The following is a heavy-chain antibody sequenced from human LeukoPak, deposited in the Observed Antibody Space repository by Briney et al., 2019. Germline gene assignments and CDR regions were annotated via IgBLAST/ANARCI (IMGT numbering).Heavy chain of an antibody. J-gene: IGHJ6*03. CDR3: ARGGYCSSTSCYGRLDYYYYYMDV. Sequence: SETLSLTCTVSGGSISSSSYYWGWIRQPPGKGLEWIGSIYYSGSTYYNPSLKSRVTISVDTSKNQFSLKLSSVTAADTAVYYCARGGYCSSTSCYGRLDYYYYYMDVWGKGTTVTVSS. CDR1: GGSISSSSYY. D-gene: IGHD2-2*01. V-gene: IGHV4-39*07. CDR2: IYYSGST.